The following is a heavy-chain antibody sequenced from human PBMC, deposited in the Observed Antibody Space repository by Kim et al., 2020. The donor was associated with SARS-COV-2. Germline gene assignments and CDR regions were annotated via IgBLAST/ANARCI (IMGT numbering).Heavy chain of an antibody. CDR2: ST. D-gene: IGHD6-19*01. J-gene: IGHJ4*02. CDR3: ARVRVAVAEV. V-gene: IGHV4-30-2*04. Sequence: STYYTPSLKSRVTISVDTSKNQFSLKLGSVTAADTAVYYCARVRVAVAEVWGQGTLVTVSS.